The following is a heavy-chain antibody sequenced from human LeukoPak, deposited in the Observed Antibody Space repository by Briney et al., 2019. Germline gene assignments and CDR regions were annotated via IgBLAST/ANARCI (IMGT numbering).Heavy chain of an antibody. V-gene: IGHV4-30-2*02. Sequence: SQTLSLTCADSGGSISSGGYSWSWIRQPPGKGLEWIGYIYHSGSTYYNPSLKSRVTISVDRSKNQFSLKLSSVTAADTAVYYCARWGLNDFWSGYYGVDDAFDIWGQGTMVTVSS. CDR1: GGSISSGGYS. J-gene: IGHJ3*02. CDR3: ARWGLNDFWSGYYGVDDAFDI. CDR2: IYHSGST. D-gene: IGHD3-3*01.